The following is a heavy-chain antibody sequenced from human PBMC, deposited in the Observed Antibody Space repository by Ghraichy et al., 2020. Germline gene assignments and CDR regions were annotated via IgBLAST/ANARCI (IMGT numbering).Heavy chain of an antibody. Sequence: GGSLRLSCAASGFTFSSYSMNWVRQAPGKGLEWVSYISSSSSTIYYADSVKGRFTISRDNAKNSLYLQMNSLRDEDTAVYYCARGDLTGYYTARNAFDIWGQGTMVTVSS. V-gene: IGHV3-48*02. J-gene: IGHJ3*02. CDR3: ARGDLTGYYTARNAFDI. CDR1: GFTFSSYS. CDR2: ISSSSSTI. D-gene: IGHD3/OR15-3a*01.